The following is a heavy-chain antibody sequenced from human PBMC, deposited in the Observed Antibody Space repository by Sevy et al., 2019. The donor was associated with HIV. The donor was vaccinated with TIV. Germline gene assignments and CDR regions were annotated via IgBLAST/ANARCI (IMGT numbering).Heavy chain of an antibody. CDR1: GLPFRKYS. J-gene: IGHJ4*02. Sequence: GGSLGFSFAAFGLPFRKYSISGVPHPPGRGLDWVSTLPFVCGEINYADSVKGRFTISRDNSKSSVYLQMNNLRPEDTAVYYCAREGCTKPHDYWGQGTLVTVSS. V-gene: IGHV3-23*01. CDR3: AREGCTKPHDY. CDR2: LPFVCGEI. D-gene: IGHD2-8*01.